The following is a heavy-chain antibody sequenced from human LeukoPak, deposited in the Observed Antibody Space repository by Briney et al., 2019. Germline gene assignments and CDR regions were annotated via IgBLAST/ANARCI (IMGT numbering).Heavy chain of an antibody. CDR1: GFIVSTNY. CDR2: ISSSGSTI. J-gene: IGHJ4*02. V-gene: IGHV3-48*04. Sequence: GGSLRLSCAASGFIVSTNYMNWVRQAPGKGLEWVSYISSSGSTIYYADSVKGRFTISRDNAKNSLYLQMNSLRAEDTAVYYCARGEQLWSNFDYWGQGTLVTVSS. D-gene: IGHD5-18*01. CDR3: ARGEQLWSNFDY.